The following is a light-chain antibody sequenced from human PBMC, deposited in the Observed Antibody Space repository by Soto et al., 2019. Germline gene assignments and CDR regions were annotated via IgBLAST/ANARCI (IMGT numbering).Light chain of an antibody. CDR3: QQANSFPPT. J-gene: IGKJ5*01. Sequence: EIQMTQSPSTLSASVGDRVTITCRASQSISSWLAWYQQKPGKAPKLLIYDAYSLESGVPSRFSGSGSGTDFTLTISSLQPEDFATYYCQQANSFPPTFGQGKRLEIK. V-gene: IGKV1-5*01. CDR1: QSISSW. CDR2: DAY.